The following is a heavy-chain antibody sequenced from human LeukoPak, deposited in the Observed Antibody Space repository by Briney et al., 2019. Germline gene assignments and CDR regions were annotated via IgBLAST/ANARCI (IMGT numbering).Heavy chain of an antibody. CDR2: ISGSGGST. J-gene: IGHJ4*02. CDR3: AKAYSSGWYYFDY. Sequence: GGPLRLSCAASGFTFSSYAMSWVRQAPGKGLEGVSAISGSGGSTYYADSVKGRFTISRDNSKNTLYLQMNSLRAEDTAVYYCAKAYSSGWYYFDYWGQGTLVTVSS. CDR1: GFTFSSYA. D-gene: IGHD6-19*01. V-gene: IGHV3-23*01.